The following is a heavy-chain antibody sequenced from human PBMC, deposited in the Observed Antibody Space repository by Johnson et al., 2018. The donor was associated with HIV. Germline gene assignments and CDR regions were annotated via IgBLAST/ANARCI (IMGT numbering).Heavy chain of an antibody. CDR1: RFTFSYYG. CDR3: ARDQWMAGDAFDI. V-gene: IGHV3-66*01. Sequence: VPLVESGGGVAQPGGSLSLSCAAFRFTFSYYGMSWVRQAPGKGLEWVSVIYTGGSTYYADSVKGRFTISRDNAKNSLYLQMNSLRAEDTAVYYCARDQWMAGDAFDIWGQGTVVTVSS. D-gene: IGHD5-24*01. CDR2: IYTGGST. J-gene: IGHJ3*02.